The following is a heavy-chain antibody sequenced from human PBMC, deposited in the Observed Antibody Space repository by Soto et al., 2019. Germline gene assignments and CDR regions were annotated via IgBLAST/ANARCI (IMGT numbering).Heavy chain of an antibody. J-gene: IGHJ3*02. CDR1: GFPFSGYA. CDR2: ISGNGGKI. D-gene: IGHD1-26*01. Sequence: PGGSLSLSCAASGFPFSGYALTGVRQAPGRGLEWVSAISGNGGKISYADSVQGRFTISRDNSKNTLYLQMNSLRAEDTAVYYCAKGGVALYSPGAFDIWGQGTRAT. V-gene: IGHV3-23*01. CDR3: AKGGVALYSPGAFDI.